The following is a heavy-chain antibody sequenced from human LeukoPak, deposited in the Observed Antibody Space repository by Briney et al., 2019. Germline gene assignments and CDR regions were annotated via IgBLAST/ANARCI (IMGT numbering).Heavy chain of an antibody. Sequence: SETLSLTCTVSGGSISSYYWSWIRQPPGKGLGWIGYIYYSGSTNYNPSLKSRVTISVDTSKNQFSLKLSSVTAADTAVYYCARDNTMVRGVSSAFDIWGQGTMVTVSS. J-gene: IGHJ3*02. CDR1: GGSISSYY. V-gene: IGHV4-59*01. CDR2: IYYSGST. D-gene: IGHD3-10*01. CDR3: ARDNTMVRGVSSAFDI.